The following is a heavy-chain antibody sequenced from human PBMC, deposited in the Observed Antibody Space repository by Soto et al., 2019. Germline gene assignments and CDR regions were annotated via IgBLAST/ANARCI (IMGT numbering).Heavy chain of an antibody. CDR2: INPNSGGT. J-gene: IGHJ3*02. CDR3: ARAPCWACCSGGSWAFDI. V-gene: IGHV1-2*04. D-gene: IGHD2-15*01. CDR1: GYTFTGYY. Sequence: GASVKVSCKASGYTFTGYYMHWVRQAPGQGLEWMGWINPNSGGTNYAQKFQGWVTMTRDTSISTAYMELSRLRSDDTAVYYCARAPCWACCSGGSWAFDIWGQGTMVTVSS.